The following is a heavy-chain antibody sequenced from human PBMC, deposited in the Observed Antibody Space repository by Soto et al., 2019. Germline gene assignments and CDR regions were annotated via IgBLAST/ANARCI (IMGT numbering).Heavy chain of an antibody. Sequence: PGGSLRLSCAASGFTFSSYWMSWVRQAPGKGLEWVANIKQDGSEKYYVDSVEGRFTISRDNAKNSLYLQMNSLRAEDTAVYYCARYTAMVIGDWFDPWGQGTLVTVSS. D-gene: IGHD5-18*01. CDR1: GFTFSSYW. V-gene: IGHV3-7*03. CDR3: ARYTAMVIGDWFDP. J-gene: IGHJ5*02. CDR2: IKQDGSEK.